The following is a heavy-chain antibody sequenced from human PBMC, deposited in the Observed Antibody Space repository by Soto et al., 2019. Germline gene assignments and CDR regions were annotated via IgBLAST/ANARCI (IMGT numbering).Heavy chain of an antibody. J-gene: IGHJ4*02. CDR3: ARHGQQLVLPYFDY. V-gene: IGHV4-39*01. Sequence: SETLSLTCSVSGGSISSSSYYWGWIRQPPGKGPEWIGSIYYSGSTYYNPSLKSRVTISVDTSKNQLSLKLSSVTAADTAMYYCARHGQQLVLPYFDYWGEGTLVTVSS. CDR1: GGSISSSSYY. CDR2: IYYSGST. D-gene: IGHD6-13*01.